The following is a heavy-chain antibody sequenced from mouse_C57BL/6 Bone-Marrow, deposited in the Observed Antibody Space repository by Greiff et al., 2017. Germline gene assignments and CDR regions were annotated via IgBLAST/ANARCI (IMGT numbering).Heavy chain of an antibody. CDR3: ARDGYYWFAY. V-gene: IGHV1-59*01. Sequence: QVQLQQSGAELVRPGTSVKLSCKASGYTFTSYWMHWVKQRPGQGLEWIGVIDPSDSSTNYNQKFKGKATLTVDTSSSTAYMQLSSLTSEDSAVYYCARDGYYWFAYWGQGTLVTVSA. CDR2: IDPSDSST. D-gene: IGHD2-3*01. J-gene: IGHJ3*01. CDR1: GYTFTSYW.